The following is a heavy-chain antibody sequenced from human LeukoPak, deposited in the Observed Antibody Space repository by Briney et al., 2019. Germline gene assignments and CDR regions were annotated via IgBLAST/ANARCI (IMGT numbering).Heavy chain of an antibody. Sequence: PSETLSLTCTASGGSISSYYWSWFRQTPGKGPEWIGYIYYSGSTKYNPSLKSRVTISVDRSKNQLSLKLNSVTAADTAVYYCARYWGVQLWPHWYFDLWGRGSLVTVSS. CDR2: IYYSGST. CDR1: GGSISSYY. D-gene: IGHD5-18*01. J-gene: IGHJ2*01. V-gene: IGHV4-59*01. CDR3: ARYWGVQLWPHWYFDL.